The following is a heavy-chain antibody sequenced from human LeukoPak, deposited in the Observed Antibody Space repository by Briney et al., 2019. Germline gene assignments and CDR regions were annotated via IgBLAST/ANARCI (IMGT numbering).Heavy chain of an antibody. Sequence: GGSLRLSCVLSGFTFTSAPMDWVRQAPGKGLEWVSTSGTDGDTYYADSVKGRFTISRDNSKNTVHLQMTSLEVEDTAVYYCATKTPGNYPYDYWGQGTPVIVSP. CDR3: ATKTPGNYPYDY. CDR2: SGTDGDT. D-gene: IGHD3-22*01. CDR1: GFTFTSAP. J-gene: IGHJ4*02. V-gene: IGHV3-23*01.